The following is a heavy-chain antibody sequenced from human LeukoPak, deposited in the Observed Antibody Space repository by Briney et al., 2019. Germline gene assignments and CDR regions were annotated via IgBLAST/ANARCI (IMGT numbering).Heavy chain of an antibody. V-gene: IGHV4-39*01. D-gene: IGHD4/OR15-4a*01. CDR2: IYYSGST. CDR3: ARRPGEYGDNDFDY. Sequence: TPSETLSLTCTVSGGSINSRSDYWGWIRQPPGKGPEWIGSIYYSGSTHYNPSLKSRVTMSIDTSKNQFSLRLSSVTAADTAVYYCARRPGEYGDNDFDYWGQGTLVTVSS. J-gene: IGHJ4*02. CDR1: GGSINSRSDY.